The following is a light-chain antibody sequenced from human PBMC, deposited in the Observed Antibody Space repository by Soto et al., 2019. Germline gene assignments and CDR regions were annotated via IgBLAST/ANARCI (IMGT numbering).Light chain of an antibody. Sequence: DIQMTQSPSSVYASVGDRVTIACRASQGISTWLAWYQQKPGKAPKLLIYAASSLQSGVPSRVSGSGSVTHFTRTISSLQPEDLATYYCQQANSFPPTFGGGTKVEIK. CDR1: QGISTW. V-gene: IGKV1D-12*01. J-gene: IGKJ4*01. CDR3: QQANSFPPT. CDR2: AAS.